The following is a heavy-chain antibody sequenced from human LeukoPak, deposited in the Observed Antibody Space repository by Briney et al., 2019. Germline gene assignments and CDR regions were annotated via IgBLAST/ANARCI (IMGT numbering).Heavy chain of an antibody. J-gene: IGHJ6*02. D-gene: IGHD3/OR15-3a*01. CDR1: GFPFSNYA. V-gene: IGHV3-33*01. Sequence: PGTSLRLSCAVSGFPFSNYAMHWVRQDPGKGLEWVAVIWYDGSDKYYGESLKGRFTISRDNSKNTLYLQMNSLRAEDSAVYYCARGPPGDFWTYDYYYYGMDVWGQGTTVTVSS. CDR2: IWYDGSDK. CDR3: ARGPPGDFWTYDYYYYGMDV.